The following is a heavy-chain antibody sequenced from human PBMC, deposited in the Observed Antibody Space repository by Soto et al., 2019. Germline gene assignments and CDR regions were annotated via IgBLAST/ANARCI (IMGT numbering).Heavy chain of an antibody. CDR2: IYYSGST. D-gene: IGHD6-19*01. CDR1: GGSISSGGYY. CDR3: AREVRGRNIALALGSGGFDY. V-gene: IGHV4-31*03. J-gene: IGHJ4*02. Sequence: QVQLQESGPGLVKPSQTLSLTCTVSGGSISSGGYYWSWIRQHPGKGLEWIGYIYYSGSTYYNPSLKSRVTISVDTSKNQFSLKLSSVTAADTAVYYCAREVRGRNIALALGSGGFDYWGQGTLVTVSS.